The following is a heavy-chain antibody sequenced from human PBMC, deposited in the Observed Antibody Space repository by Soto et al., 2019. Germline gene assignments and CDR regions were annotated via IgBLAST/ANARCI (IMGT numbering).Heavy chain of an antibody. D-gene: IGHD3-22*01. CDR2: IRSSGRSI. CDR1: GFTFSSYE. CDR3: TRVRDSNDY. J-gene: IGHJ4*02. V-gene: IGHV3-48*03. Sequence: GGSLRLACVGSGFTFSSYEMNWVRQVPGMGVEWVSNIRSSGRSINYADSVKGRFTISRDNAKNSLYLQMNSLRAEDTAVYYCTRVRDSNDYWGQGTLVTVSS.